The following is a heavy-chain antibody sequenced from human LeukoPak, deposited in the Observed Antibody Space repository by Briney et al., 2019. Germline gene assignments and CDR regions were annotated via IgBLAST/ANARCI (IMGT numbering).Heavy chain of an antibody. CDR1: GFVFSTYA. CDR3: ARTPNRFYDF. V-gene: IGHV3-30-3*01. J-gene: IGHJ4*02. CDR2: IVHDGSNK. Sequence: GGSLRLSCAASGFVFSTYAMHWVRQAPGKGLEWVAVIVHDGSNKYYADSVKGRFTISRDNSKNTLYLQMTSLRAEDTALYYCARTPNRFYDFWGQGTLVTVSS.